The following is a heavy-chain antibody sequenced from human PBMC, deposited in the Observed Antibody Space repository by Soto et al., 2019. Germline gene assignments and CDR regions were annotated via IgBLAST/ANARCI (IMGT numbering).Heavy chain of an antibody. D-gene: IGHD3-9*01. V-gene: IGHV3-23*01. CDR1: GFTFNNFA. CDR2: ISSDGDLR. CDR3: AKVRQRFLDILTGATNFDS. J-gene: IGHJ4*02. Sequence: EVHLWGSGGDLVKPGGSLRLSCEVSGFTFNNFAMSWVRQSPGKGLEWVSTISSDGDLRHYAESVKGRFTISRDNSKSSLFLQMNSLRAEDTALYFCAKVRQRFLDILTGATNFDSWGQGTLVTVSS.